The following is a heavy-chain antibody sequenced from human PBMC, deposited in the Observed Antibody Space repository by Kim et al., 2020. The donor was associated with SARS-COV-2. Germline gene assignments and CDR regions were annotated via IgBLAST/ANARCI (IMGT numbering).Heavy chain of an antibody. J-gene: IGHJ4*02. CDR3: ATGSWGFDY. V-gene: IGHV3-21*01. CDR2: SYI. Sequence: SYIYYADSVKGRFTISRDNAKNSQYLQMNSLRAEDTAVYYCATGSWGFDYWGQGTLVTVSS. D-gene: IGHD6-13*01.